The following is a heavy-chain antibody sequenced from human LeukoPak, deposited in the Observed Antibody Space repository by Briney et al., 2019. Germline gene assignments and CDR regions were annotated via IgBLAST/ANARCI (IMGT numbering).Heavy chain of an antibody. CDR3: ARAIIASIAAAATDV. CDR1: GYTFTSYG. J-gene: IGHJ6*04. D-gene: IGHD6-13*01. Sequence: ASVKVSCKASGYTFTSYGISWVRQAPGQGLEWMGWISAYNGNTNYAQKLQGRVTMTTDTSTSTAYMELSRLRSDDTAVYYCARAIIASIAAAATDVWGKGTTVTISS. CDR2: ISAYNGNT. V-gene: IGHV1-18*01.